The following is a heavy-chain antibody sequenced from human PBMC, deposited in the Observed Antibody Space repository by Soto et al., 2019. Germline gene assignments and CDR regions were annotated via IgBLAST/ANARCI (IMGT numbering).Heavy chain of an antibody. CDR2: IHYSGST. CDR3: ASSLAAHYYYAMDV. J-gene: IGHJ6*02. CDR1: GNSIISTDYY. Sequence: KTSETLSLTCSVSGNSIISTDYYWSWIRQHPGKGLEWIGYIHYSGSTSYNPSLKSRATIFVDTSKKQFSLELRSVTAADTAVYYCASSLAAHYYYAMDVWGQGTTVTVSS. V-gene: IGHV4-31*03.